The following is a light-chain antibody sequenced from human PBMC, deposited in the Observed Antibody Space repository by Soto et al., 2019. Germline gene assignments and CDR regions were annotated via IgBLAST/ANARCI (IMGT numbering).Light chain of an antibody. CDR2: EVT. CDR3: SSYAGSNNFVV. Sequence: QSALTQPPSASGSPGQSXTXXXXXXXXXXGGYNYVSWYQQHPGKAPKLMIYEVTKRPSGVPDRFSGSKSGNTASLTVSGLQAEDEADYYCSSYAGSNNFVVFGGGTKLTVL. CDR1: XXXXGGYNY. J-gene: IGLJ2*01. V-gene: IGLV2-8*01.